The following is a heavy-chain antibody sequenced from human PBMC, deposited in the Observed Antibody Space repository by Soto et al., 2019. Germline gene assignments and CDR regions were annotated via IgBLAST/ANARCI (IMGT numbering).Heavy chain of an antibody. D-gene: IGHD6-19*01. CDR1: GFSFSSSA. V-gene: IGHV1-58*02. J-gene: IGHJ6*03. CDR3: AAGVVGTRNYFYYYMDV. Sequence: SVKGSCKASGFSFSSSAMQWVRLARGKRLEWIGWIVVGSGDTNYAQKFQERVTITRDMSTNTAYMELSSLRSEDTALYYCAAGVVGTRNYFYYYMDVWGKGTTVTVSS. CDR2: IVVGSGDT.